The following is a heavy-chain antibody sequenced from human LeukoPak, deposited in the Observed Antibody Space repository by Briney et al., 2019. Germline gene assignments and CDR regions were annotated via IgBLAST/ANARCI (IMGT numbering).Heavy chain of an antibody. V-gene: IGHV3-48*01. D-gene: IGHD2-21*01. J-gene: IGHJ3*02. CDR2: ISTNDANI. Sequence: PGGSLRLSCAASGFTFSSYSMNWVRQAPGKGLECVACISTNDANIRYADSVKGRFTISRDNAKNSLYLQMNSLRAEDTAVYYCAKDVFHAFDIWGQGTMVTVSS. CDR3: AKDVFHAFDI. CDR1: GFTFSSYS.